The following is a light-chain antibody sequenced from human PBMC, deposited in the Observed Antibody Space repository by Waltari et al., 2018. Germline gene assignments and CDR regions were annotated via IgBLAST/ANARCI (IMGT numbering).Light chain of an antibody. V-gene: IGKV1-39*01. J-gene: IGKJ1*01. CDR2: AAS. Sequence: DIQMTQSPSSLSASVGDRVTITCRASQNIDTYLNWYQQKPGKAPTRLIYAASSLQRGVPSRFSGGGSGSHFTLTISDLQPEDFATFFCQQSHSVPITFGQGTRV. CDR1: QNIDTY. CDR3: QQSHSVPIT.